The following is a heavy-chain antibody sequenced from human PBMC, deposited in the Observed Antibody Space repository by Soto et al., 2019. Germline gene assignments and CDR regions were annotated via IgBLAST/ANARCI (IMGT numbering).Heavy chain of an antibody. CDR2: ISYDGSNK. Sequence: QVQLVESGGGVVQPGRSLRLSCAASGFTFSSYAMHWVRQAPGKGLEWVAVISYDGSNKYYADSVKGRFTISRDNSKNTLYRQMNSLRAEDTAVYYCARGSGWPDYFGMDVWGQGTTVTVSS. D-gene: IGHD6-19*01. V-gene: IGHV3-30-3*01. CDR3: ARGSGWPDYFGMDV. J-gene: IGHJ6*02. CDR1: GFTFSSYA.